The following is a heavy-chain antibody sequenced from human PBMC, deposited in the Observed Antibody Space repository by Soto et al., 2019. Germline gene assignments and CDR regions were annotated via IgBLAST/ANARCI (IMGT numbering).Heavy chain of an antibody. J-gene: IGHJ4*02. Sequence: EVLLVESGGGLVQPGGSLRLSCAASGFTFSSYWMSWVRQAPGKGLEWVANIKQDGSEKYYVDSVKGQFTISRDNDKNTLYLHMNSMSADDTAVYSYARVPLLWYVYLGYFDYWGQGTLVTVSS. D-gene: IGHD3-10*01. V-gene: IGHV3-7*01. CDR3: ARVPLLWYVYLGYFDY. CDR2: IKQDGSEK. CDR1: GFTFSSYW.